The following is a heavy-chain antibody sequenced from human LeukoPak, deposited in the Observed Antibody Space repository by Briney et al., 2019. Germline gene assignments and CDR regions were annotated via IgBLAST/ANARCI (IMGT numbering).Heavy chain of an antibody. CDR1: GYSFTSYW. D-gene: IGHD1-1*01. Sequence: GESLKISCKGSGYSFTSYWISWVRQMPGKGLEWMGRIDPSDSYANYSPSFQGHVTISADKSISTAYLQWSSLKASDTAMYYCARRMEDWFDPWGQGTLVIVSS. CDR3: ARRMEDWFDP. J-gene: IGHJ5*02. CDR2: IDPSDSYA. V-gene: IGHV5-10-1*01.